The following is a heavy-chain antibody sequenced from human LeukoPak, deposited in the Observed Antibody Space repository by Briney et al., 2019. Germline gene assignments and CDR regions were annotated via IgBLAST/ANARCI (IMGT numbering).Heavy chain of an antibody. CDR2: ISWNSGSI. J-gene: IGHJ6*03. CDR3: ARETKESYYYGSGSLMDV. Sequence: GRSLRLSCAASGFTFDDYAMHWVRQAPGKGLEWVSGISWNSGSIGYADSVKGRFTISRDNAKNSLYLQMNSLRAEDTAVYYCARETKESYYYGSGSLMDVWAKGPRSPSP. CDR1: GFTFDDYA. D-gene: IGHD3-10*01. V-gene: IGHV3-9*01.